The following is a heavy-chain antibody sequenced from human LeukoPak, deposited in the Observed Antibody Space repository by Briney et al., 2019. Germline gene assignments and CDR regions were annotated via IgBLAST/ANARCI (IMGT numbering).Heavy chain of an antibody. CDR3: SKGIVGVIATNYFDY. J-gene: IGHJ4*02. V-gene: IGHV3-23*01. Sequence: GGSLRLSCAASGVTFRNYAVSWVRQAPGKGLERVSAISGSGINTYYADSVKGRFTIFRDNVKNTLYSQMNSLRAEAKAAYFCSKGIVGVIATNYFDYWGQGTLVTVSS. CDR1: GVTFRNYA. D-gene: IGHD3-22*01. CDR2: ISGSGINT.